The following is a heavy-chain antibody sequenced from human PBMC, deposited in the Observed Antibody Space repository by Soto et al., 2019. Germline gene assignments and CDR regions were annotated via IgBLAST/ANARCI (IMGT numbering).Heavy chain of an antibody. J-gene: IGHJ4*02. Sequence: GSGPTPGEPTQTLTLTCTVSGFSLSASGEGVGWIRQPPGKALEWLGVLYWHDNTRYTRYSPSLKNRLAITEDTSKNQVVLTLTNMDPVDTATYFCAHRYDFWTGYYFDYWGQGMLVTVSS. CDR3: AHRYDFWTGYYFDY. V-gene: IGHV2-5*01. D-gene: IGHD3-3*01. CDR2: LYWHDNT. CDR1: GFSLSASGEG.